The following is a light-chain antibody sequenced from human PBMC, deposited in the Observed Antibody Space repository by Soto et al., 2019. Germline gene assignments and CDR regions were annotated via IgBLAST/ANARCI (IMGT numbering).Light chain of an antibody. CDR2: KAS. J-gene: IGKJ1*01. V-gene: IGKV1-5*03. CDR1: QTISSW. CDR3: QHYNSYSEA. Sequence: DIQMTQSPSTLSGSVGDRVTIACRTSQTISSWLAWYQQKPGKAPKILIYKASNLKSGVPSRFSGSGSGTEFTLTISSLQPDDFATYYCQHYNSYSEAFGQGTKV.